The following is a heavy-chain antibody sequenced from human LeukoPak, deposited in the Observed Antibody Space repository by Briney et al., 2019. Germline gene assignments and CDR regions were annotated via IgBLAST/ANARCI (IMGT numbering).Heavy chain of an antibody. D-gene: IGHD3-22*01. V-gene: IGHV3-21*01. CDR1: GFTFSSYS. Sequence: GGSLRLSCAASGFTFSSYSMNWVRQAPGKGLEWVSSISSSSSYIYYADSVKGRFTISRDNAKNSLYLQMNSLRAEDTAVYYCAKVWYYYDSSGYWGDAFDIWGQGTMVTVSS. CDR3: AKVWYYYDSSGYWGDAFDI. CDR2: ISSSSSYI. J-gene: IGHJ3*02.